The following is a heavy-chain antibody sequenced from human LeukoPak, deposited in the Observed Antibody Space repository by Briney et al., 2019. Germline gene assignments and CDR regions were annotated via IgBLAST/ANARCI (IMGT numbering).Heavy chain of an antibody. J-gene: IGHJ4*02. CDR1: GFTFSSYS. CDR3: AKDRGNYDFWSGYYHFDY. CDR2: ISSSSSYI. D-gene: IGHD3-3*01. Sequence: GGSLRLSCAASGFTFSSYSMNWVRQASGKGLEWVSSISSSSSYIYYADSVKGRFTISRDNAKNSLYLQMNSLRAEDTAVYYCAKDRGNYDFWSGYYHFDYWGQGTLVTVSS. V-gene: IGHV3-21*04.